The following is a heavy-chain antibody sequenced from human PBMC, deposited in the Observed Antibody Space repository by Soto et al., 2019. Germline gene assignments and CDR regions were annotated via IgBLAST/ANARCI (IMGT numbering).Heavy chain of an antibody. CDR3: ARLHYYDSSGYPNWFDP. V-gene: IGHV4-4*07. CDR1: GGSISSYY. Sequence: QVQLQESGPGLVKPSETLSLTCTVSGGSISSYYWSWIRHPAGKGLEWIGRIYTSGSTNYNPSLKSRVTMSVDTSKNQFSLKLSSVTAADTAVYYCARLHYYDSSGYPNWFDPWGQGTLVTVSS. D-gene: IGHD3-22*01. J-gene: IGHJ5*02. CDR2: IYTSGST.